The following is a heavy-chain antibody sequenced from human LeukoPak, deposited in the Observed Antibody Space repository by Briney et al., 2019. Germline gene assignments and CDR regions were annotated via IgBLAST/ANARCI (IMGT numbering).Heavy chain of an antibody. CDR2: INSDGSSS. Sequence: PGGSLRLSCAASGFTLSRYWMHWVRQTPGKGLVWVSRINSDGSSSSYADSVKGRFTISRDNAKNTLYLQMNSLGVEDTAVYYCARDPFGSEGFWGQGTLVTVSS. CDR1: GFTLSRYW. D-gene: IGHD3-10*01. CDR3: ARDPFGSEGF. V-gene: IGHV3-74*01. J-gene: IGHJ4*02.